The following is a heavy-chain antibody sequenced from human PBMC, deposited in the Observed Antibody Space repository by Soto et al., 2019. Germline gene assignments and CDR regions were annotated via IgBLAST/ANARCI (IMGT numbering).Heavy chain of an antibody. J-gene: IGHJ5*02. CDR1: GYTLFTYD. CDR3: ARHHGPTTSENWFDP. CDR2: ISTYSGDT. D-gene: IGHD5-12*01. Sequence: QVHLVQSGVEVKTPGASVKVSCPASGYTLFTYDISWVRQAPGQGREWMGWISTYSGDTKYAQKFQGRVTMTTDTSTTTAYLELRSLRSDNTAVYYCARHHGPTTSENWFDPWGQGTLVTVSS. V-gene: IGHV1-18*01.